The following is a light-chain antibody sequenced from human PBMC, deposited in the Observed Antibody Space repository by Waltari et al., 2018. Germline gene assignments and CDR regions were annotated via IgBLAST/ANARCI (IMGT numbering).Light chain of an antibody. J-gene: IGLJ2*01. CDR1: TGVANGYHY. Sequence: QAVVIQEPSLTVSPGGTVTLTCGSNTGVANGYHYPHWFQQKPGQVPRTLIFDTDNRHAGTPARFSGSLRGGKAALTLSGAQAEDEADYYCLLYYRGVGVFGGGTTVTVL. CDR3: LLYYRGVGV. CDR2: DTD. V-gene: IGLV7-46*01.